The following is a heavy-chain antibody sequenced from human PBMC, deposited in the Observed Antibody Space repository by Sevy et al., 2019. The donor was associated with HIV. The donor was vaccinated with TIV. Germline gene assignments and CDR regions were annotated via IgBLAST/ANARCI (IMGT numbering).Heavy chain of an antibody. V-gene: IGHV3-23*01. CDR3: AKARKSGSYFFDY. D-gene: IGHD1-26*01. CDR2: ISGSGGST. CDR1: GFTFSSNA. J-gene: IGHJ4*02. Sequence: GGSLRLSCAASGFTFSSNAMSWVHQAPGKGLEWVSAISGSGGSTYYADSVKGRFTISRDNSKNTLYLQMNSLRAEDTAVYYCAKARKSGSYFFDYWGQGTLVTVSS.